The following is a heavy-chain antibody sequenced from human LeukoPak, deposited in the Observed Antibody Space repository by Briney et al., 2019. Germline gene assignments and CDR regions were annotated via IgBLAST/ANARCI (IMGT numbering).Heavy chain of an antibody. Sequence: GGSLRLSCAASGFTFSSYAMNWVRQAPGKGLEWVSAISGSGGSTYYADSVKGRFTISRDNSKNTLYLQMNSLRAEDTAVYYCAKGDCSGGSCYLTRFDPWGQGTLVTVSS. CDR1: GFTFSSYA. CDR3: AKGDCSGGSCYLTRFDP. CDR2: ISGSGGST. J-gene: IGHJ5*02. D-gene: IGHD2-15*01. V-gene: IGHV3-23*01.